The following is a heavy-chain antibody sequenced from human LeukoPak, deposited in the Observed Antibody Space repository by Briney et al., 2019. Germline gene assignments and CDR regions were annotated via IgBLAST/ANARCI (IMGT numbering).Heavy chain of an antibody. CDR2: INPSGGST. V-gene: IGHV1-46*01. J-gene: IGHJ4*02. CDR1: GYTFTSYY. Sequence: ASVKVSCKASGYTFTSYYMHWVRQAPGQGLEWMGIINPSGGSTSYAQKFQGRVTTTRVMSTSTVYMELSSLRSEDTAVYYCARGGYSYGESDYWGQGTLVTVSS. D-gene: IGHD5-18*01. CDR3: ARGGYSYGESDY.